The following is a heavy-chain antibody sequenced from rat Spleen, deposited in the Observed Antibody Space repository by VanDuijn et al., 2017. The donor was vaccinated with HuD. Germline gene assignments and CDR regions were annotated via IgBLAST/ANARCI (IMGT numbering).Heavy chain of an antibody. D-gene: IGHD4-4*01. CDR2: ISPSGGST. V-gene: IGHV5-27*01. Sequence: EVQLVESGGGLVQPGRSLKLSCAASGFTFSNHDMAWVRQAPTKGLEWVASISPSGGSTYYRDSVKGRLTISRNNAKSTLYLQMDSLRSEDTATYYCTRDSGFYYWGQGVMVTVSS. J-gene: IGHJ2*01. CDR3: TRDSGFYY. CDR1: GFTFSNHD.